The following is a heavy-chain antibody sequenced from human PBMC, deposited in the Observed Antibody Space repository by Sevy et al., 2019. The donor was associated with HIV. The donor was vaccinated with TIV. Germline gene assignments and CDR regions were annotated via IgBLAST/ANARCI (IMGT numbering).Heavy chain of an antibody. J-gene: IGHJ6*02. D-gene: IGHD2-2*01. V-gene: IGHV3-7*03. CDR1: GFTFSTYW. Sequence: GGSLRLSCTASGFTFSTYWMSWVRQAPGKGLEWVANIKKDGSEKYYVDSVKGRFTISRDNAKKSLYLQMNSLRAEDKAVYYCARDCSSTSCIWGMDVWGQGTTVTVSS. CDR3: ARDCSSTSCIWGMDV. CDR2: IKKDGSEK.